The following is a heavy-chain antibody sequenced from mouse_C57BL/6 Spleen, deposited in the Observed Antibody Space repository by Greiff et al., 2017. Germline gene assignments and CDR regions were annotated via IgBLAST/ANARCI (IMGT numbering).Heavy chain of an antibody. J-gene: IGHJ4*01. Sequence: VQLKESGPGLVKPSQSLSLTCSVTGYSITSGYYWNWIRQFPGNKLEWMGYISYDGSNNYNPSLKNRISITRDTSKNQFFLKLNSVTTEDTATYYCASIYYGNYMNYAMDYWGQGTSVTVSS. CDR2: ISYDGSN. CDR3: ASIYYGNYMNYAMDY. CDR1: GYSITSGYY. D-gene: IGHD2-1*01. V-gene: IGHV3-6*01.